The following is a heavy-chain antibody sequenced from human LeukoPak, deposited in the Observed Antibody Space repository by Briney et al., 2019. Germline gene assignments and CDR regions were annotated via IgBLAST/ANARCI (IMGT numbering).Heavy chain of an antibody. CDR2: IYYSGST. CDR1: GGYISSGGYY. CDR3: ARRISYDYFDY. Sequence: PSETLSLTCTVSGGYISSGGYYWSWIRQHPGKGLEWIGYIYYSGSTYYNPSLKSRVTISVDTSKNQFSLKLSSVTAADTAVYYCARRISYDYFDYWGQGTLVTVSS. J-gene: IGHJ4*02. V-gene: IGHV4-31*03. D-gene: IGHD2-2*01.